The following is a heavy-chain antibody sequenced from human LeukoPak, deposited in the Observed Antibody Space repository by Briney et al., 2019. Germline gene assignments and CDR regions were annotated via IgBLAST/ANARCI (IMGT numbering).Heavy chain of an antibody. Sequence: QLGGSLRLSCAASGFTFSSYAMHWVRQAPGKGLEWVAVISYDGSNKYYADSVKGRFTISRDNSKNTLYLQMNSLRAEDTAVYYCALAPEPLPLTDDAFDIWGQGTMVTVSS. CDR2: ISYDGSNK. J-gene: IGHJ3*02. V-gene: IGHV3-30-3*01. D-gene: IGHD3-3*02. CDR1: GFTFSSYA. CDR3: ALAPEPLPLTDDAFDI.